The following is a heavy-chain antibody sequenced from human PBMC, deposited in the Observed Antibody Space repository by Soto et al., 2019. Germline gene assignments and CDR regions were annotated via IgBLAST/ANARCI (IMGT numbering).Heavy chain of an antibody. Sequence: PGGSLRLSCAASGFTFDDYAMHWVRQAPGKGLEWVSGISWNSGSIGYADSVKGRFTISRDNAKNSLYLQMNSLRAEDTALYYCATGIAVAGPRKTFDYWGQGT. D-gene: IGHD6-19*01. CDR2: ISWNSGSI. CDR3: ATGIAVAGPRKTFDY. V-gene: IGHV3-9*01. CDR1: GFTFDDYA. J-gene: IGHJ4*02.